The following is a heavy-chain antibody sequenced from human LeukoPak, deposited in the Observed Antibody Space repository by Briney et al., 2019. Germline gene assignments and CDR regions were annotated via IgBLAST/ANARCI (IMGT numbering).Heavy chain of an antibody. J-gene: IGHJ6*03. Sequence: GRSLRLSCADSGFTFSSYAMHWVRQAPGKGLEWVAVISYDGSNKYYADSVKGRFTISRDNSKNTLYLQMNSLRAEDTAVYYCARGDAARTYYYYYMDVWGKGTTVTVSS. CDR1: GFTFSSYA. CDR2: ISYDGSNK. V-gene: IGHV3-30*04. CDR3: ARGDAARTYYYYYMDV. D-gene: IGHD6-6*01.